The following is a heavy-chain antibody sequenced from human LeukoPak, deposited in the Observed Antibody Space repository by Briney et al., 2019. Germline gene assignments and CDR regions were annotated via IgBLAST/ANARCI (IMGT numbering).Heavy chain of an antibody. V-gene: IGHV3-23*01. CDR3: AKDVVGAINYFDY. J-gene: IGHJ4*02. Sequence: PGGSLRLSCAASGFTFSSYAMRWVRQAPGKGLEWVSGISGSSGITYYADSVKGRFTISRNNSKNTLYLQMNSLRADDTAVYYCAKDVVGAINYFDYWGQGTLVAVSS. CDR2: ISGSSGIT. D-gene: IGHD1-26*01. CDR1: GFTFSSYA.